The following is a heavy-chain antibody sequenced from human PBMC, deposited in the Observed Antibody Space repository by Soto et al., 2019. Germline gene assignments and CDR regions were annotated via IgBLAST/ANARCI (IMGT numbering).Heavy chain of an antibody. CDR1: GGTFDDYT. CDR2: IIPILGIA. J-gene: IGHJ6*02. CDR3: ARDRSENYGSGTQYQYYYYYGMDV. D-gene: IGHD3-10*01. Sequence: QVQLVQSGAEVKKPGSSVKVSCKASGGTFDDYTISWVRQAPGQGLEWMGRIIPILGIANYAEEFQDGFTLTADTSTGTAYMELSSLRSEDTAVYFCARDRSENYGSGTQYQYYYYYGMDVWGQGTTVTVSS. V-gene: IGHV1-69*08.